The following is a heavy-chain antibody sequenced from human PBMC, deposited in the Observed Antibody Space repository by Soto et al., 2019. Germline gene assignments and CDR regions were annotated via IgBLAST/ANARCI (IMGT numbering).Heavy chain of an antibody. CDR1: GFTFSSYA. D-gene: IGHD2-21*02. V-gene: IGHV3-30-3*01. Sequence: QVQLVESGGGVVQPGRSLRLSCAASGFTFSSYAMHWVRQAPGKGLEWVAVISYDGSNKYYADSVKGRFTISRDNSKNTLYLLMNSLRAEDTAVYYCARDWGHCGGDCYSGFDYWGQGTLVTVSS. CDR2: ISYDGSNK. CDR3: ARDWGHCGGDCYSGFDY. J-gene: IGHJ4*02.